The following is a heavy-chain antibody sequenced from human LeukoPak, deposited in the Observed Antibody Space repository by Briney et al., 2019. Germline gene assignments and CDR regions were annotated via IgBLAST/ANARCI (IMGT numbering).Heavy chain of an antibody. CDR3: AKRATAGGFDS. CDR1: GFSFSSYA. CDR2: SSGSGDSA. Sequence: GGSLRLSCEATGFSFSSYAMSWVRQAPGEGLEWVSSSSGSGDSADYADAVKGRFTISRDNSKSTLYLQITSLRADDTAVYYCAKRATAGGFDSWGQGTLVTVSS. D-gene: IGHD6-13*01. V-gene: IGHV3-23*01. J-gene: IGHJ4*02.